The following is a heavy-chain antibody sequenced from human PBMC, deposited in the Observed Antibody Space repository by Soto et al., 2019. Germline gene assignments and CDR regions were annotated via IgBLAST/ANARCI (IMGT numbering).Heavy chain of an antibody. CDR3: ARAMITFGGVIVFDY. J-gene: IGHJ4*02. V-gene: IGHV4-34*01. D-gene: IGHD3-16*02. CDR1: GGSFSGYY. Sequence: QVQLQQWGAGLLKPSETLSLTCAVYGGSFSGYYWSWIRQPPGKGLEWIGEINHSGSTNYNPSRKSRVTISVDTSKNQFSLKLSSVTAADTAVYYCARAMITFGGVIVFDYWGQGTLVTVSS. CDR2: INHSGST.